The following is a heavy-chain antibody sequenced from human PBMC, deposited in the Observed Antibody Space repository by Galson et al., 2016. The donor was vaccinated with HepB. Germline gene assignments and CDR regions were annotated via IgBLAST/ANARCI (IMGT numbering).Heavy chain of an antibody. Sequence: LRLSCAASGVTVSSNYMTWIRQAPGKGLEWVSVIFSGGYTYYSDPVKGRFTTSRDNSKNMVYLQMNGLRVEDTAKYYCAKLRDGYDWGAFDIWGLGTTVSVSS. D-gene: IGHD3-16*01. CDR3: AKLRDGYDWGAFDI. J-gene: IGHJ6*02. V-gene: IGHV3-53*01. CDR2: IFSGGYT. CDR1: GVTVSSNY.